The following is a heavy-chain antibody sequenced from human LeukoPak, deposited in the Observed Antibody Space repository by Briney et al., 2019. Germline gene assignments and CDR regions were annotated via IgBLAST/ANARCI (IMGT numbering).Heavy chain of an antibody. CDR3: ARANGYSSGWYNFDY. CDR2: INPSGGST. D-gene: IGHD6-19*01. J-gene: IGHJ4*02. Sequence: ASVKVSCKASGYTFTSYYMHWVRQAPGRGLEWMGIINPSGGSTSYAQKFQGRVTMTRHTSTSTDYMELSSLRSEDTAVYYCARANGYSSGWYNFDYWGQGTLVTVSS. CDR1: GYTFTSYY. V-gene: IGHV1-46*01.